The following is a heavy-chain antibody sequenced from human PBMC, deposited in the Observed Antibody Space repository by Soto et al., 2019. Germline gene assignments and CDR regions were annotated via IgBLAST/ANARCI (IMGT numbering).Heavy chain of an antibody. Sequence: QVQLQESGPGLVKPSGTLSLTCAVSGGSISSSNWWSWVRQPPGKGLEWIGEIYHSGSTNYNPSRKCRVTISVDKSKNQFSLKLSSVTAADTAVYYCARSKAYASSGYYSGDAFDIWGQGTMVTVSS. J-gene: IGHJ3*02. D-gene: IGHD3-22*01. CDR1: GGSISSSNW. V-gene: IGHV4-4*02. CDR2: IYHSGST. CDR3: ARSKAYASSGYYSGDAFDI.